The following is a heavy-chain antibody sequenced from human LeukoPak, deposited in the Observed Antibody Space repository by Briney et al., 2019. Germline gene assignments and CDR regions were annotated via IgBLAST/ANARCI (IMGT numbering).Heavy chain of an antibody. D-gene: IGHD3/OR15-3a*01. CDR3: AKSRGSGLFDY. CDR2: INPDGSST. CDR1: GFTFRTYW. V-gene: IGHV3-74*01. J-gene: IGHJ4*02. Sequence: PGGSLRLSCVASGFTFRTYWMHWVRQVPGKGPVWLSRINPDGSSTYYADSVKGRFTISRDNSKNTLYLQMNSLRAEDTALYYCAKSRGSGLFDYWGQGTLVTVAS.